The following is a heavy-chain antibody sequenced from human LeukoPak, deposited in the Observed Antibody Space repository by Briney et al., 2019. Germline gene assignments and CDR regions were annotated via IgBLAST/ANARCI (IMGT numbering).Heavy chain of an antibody. CDR1: GFTFSSYS. CDR3: ARARGSWNSYGLSPGIDY. Sequence: PGGSLRLSCAASGFTFSSYSMNWVRQAPGKGLVWVSSISSSSSYIYYADSVKGRFTISRDNAKNSLYLQMNSLRAEDTAVYYCARARGSWNSYGLSPGIDYWGQGTLVTVSS. V-gene: IGHV3-21*01. D-gene: IGHD5-18*01. J-gene: IGHJ4*02. CDR2: ISSSSSYI.